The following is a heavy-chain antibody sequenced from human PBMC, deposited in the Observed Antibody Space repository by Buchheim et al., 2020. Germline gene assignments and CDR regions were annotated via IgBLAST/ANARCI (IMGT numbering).Heavy chain of an antibody. D-gene: IGHD2-15*01. Sequence: QVQLQESGPGLVKPSQTLSLTCTVSGGSISSGGYYWSWIRQHPGKGLEWIGYIYYSGSTYYNPSLKSRVTISVATSKNPFSLKLSSVTAADTAVYYCATLKQGYCSGGSCYNYYGMDVWGQGTT. V-gene: IGHV4-31*03. J-gene: IGHJ6*02. CDR1: GGSISSGGYY. CDR3: ATLKQGYCSGGSCYNYYGMDV. CDR2: IYYSGST.